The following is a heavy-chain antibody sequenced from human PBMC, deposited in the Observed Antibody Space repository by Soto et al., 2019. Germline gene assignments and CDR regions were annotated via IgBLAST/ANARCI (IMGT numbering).Heavy chain of an antibody. J-gene: IGHJ6*02. V-gene: IGHV3-30-3*01. CDR2: ISFDGTKK. D-gene: IGHD4-17*01. Sequence: QAQLVESGGGVVQPGRSPRLSCAASGFTFNIYALHWVRQAPGKGLEWVAVISFDGTKKYYSDSVKGRFTISRDNLKNTLYLQMNNLRVEDAALYFYAREDDYGYRYINYGLDVWGQGTTVTVSS. CDR3: AREDDYGYRYINYGLDV. CDR1: GFTFNIYA.